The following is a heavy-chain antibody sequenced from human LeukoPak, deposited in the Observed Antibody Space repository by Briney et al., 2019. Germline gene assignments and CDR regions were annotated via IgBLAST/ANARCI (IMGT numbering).Heavy chain of an antibody. CDR2: INHSGT. CDR1: GGSLSSYS. CDR3: ARATDFVGVLAATGGFDP. Sequence: SETLSLTCAVLGGSLSSYSWSWIRQPPGKGLEWIGEINHSGTNYSPSLKSRVTMSVDTSKKQFSLKLTSVTAADTAVYYCARATDFVGVLAATGGFDPWGQGTLVTVSS. J-gene: IGHJ5*01. V-gene: IGHV4-34*01. D-gene: IGHD2-2*01.